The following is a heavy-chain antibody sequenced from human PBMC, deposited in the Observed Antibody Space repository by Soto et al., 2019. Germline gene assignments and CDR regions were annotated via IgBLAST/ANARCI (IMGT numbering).Heavy chain of an antibody. D-gene: IGHD4-17*01. J-gene: IGHJ3*02. CDR2: ISGSGGST. Sequence: GGSLRLSCAASGFTFSSYAMSWVRQAPGKGLEWVSAISGSGGSTYYADSVKGRFTISRDNSKNTLYLQMNSLRAEDTAVYYCAKDGTTTVTTGDAFDIWGQGTMVTVSS. V-gene: IGHV3-23*01. CDR1: GFTFSSYA. CDR3: AKDGTTTVTTGDAFDI.